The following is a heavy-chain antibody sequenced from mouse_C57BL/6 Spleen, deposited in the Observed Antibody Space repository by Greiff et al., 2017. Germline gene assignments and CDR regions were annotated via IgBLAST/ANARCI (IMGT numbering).Heavy chain of an antibody. D-gene: IGHD3-3*01. Sequence: DVHLVESGGDLVKPGGSLKLPCAASGFTFSSYGMPWVRQTPDKRLEWVATISSGGSYTYYPDSVKGRFTIARDNAKNTQYLQRSSLKSEDTAMYYCAKHSPTGGDCCAMDYWGKGTSVTVSS. CDR1: GFTFSSYG. J-gene: IGHJ4*01. V-gene: IGHV5-6*01. CDR2: ISSGGSYT. CDR3: AKHSPTGGDCCAMDY.